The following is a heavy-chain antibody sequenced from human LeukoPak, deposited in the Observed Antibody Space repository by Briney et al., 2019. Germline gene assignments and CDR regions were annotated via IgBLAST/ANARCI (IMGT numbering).Heavy chain of an antibody. J-gene: IGHJ4*02. CDR3: ARRYYYDTNVWGFDY. Sequence: GESLKISCKGSGYSFTSYWIGWVRQMPGKGLEWMGIIYPGDSDTRYSPPFQGQVTISADKSISTAYLQWSSLKASDTAMYYCARRYYYDTNVWGFDYWGQGTLVTVSS. CDR1: GYSFTSYW. CDR2: IYPGDSDT. V-gene: IGHV5-51*01. D-gene: IGHD3-22*01.